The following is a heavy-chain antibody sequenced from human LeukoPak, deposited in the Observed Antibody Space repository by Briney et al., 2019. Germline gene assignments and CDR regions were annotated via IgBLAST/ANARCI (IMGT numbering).Heavy chain of an antibody. Sequence: GGSLRLSCAASGFPFSSYWMSWVRQAPGKGLEWVANIKQDGGEKYYVDSVKGRFTISRDNAKNSLCLQINSLRVEDTAVYYCAREDHSNYNYWGQGTLVTVSS. D-gene: IGHD4-11*01. CDR2: IKQDGGEK. V-gene: IGHV3-7*01. J-gene: IGHJ4*02. CDR1: GFPFSSYW. CDR3: AREDHSNYNY.